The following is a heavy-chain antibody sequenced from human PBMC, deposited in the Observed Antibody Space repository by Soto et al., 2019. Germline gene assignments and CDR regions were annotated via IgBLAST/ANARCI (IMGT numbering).Heavy chain of an antibody. CDR1: GGSFSGYY. V-gene: IGHV4-34*01. J-gene: IGHJ4*02. CDR2: INHSGST. D-gene: IGHD1-26*01. CDR3: ARGGWRSGSYRDY. Sequence: SETLSLTCAVYGGSFSGYYWSWIRQPPGKGLEWIGEINHSGSTNYNPSLKSRVTISVDTSKNQFSLKLSSVTAADTAVYYCARGGWRSGSYRDYWGQGTLVTVSS.